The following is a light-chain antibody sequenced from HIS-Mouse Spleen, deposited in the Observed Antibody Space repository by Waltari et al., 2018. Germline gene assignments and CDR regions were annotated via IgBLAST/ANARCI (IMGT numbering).Light chain of an antibody. V-gene: IGLV2-11*01. Sequence: SALTQPRSVSGSPGQSVSISCTATSSDVGGYNYVSWYQQHPGKAPKLMIYDVSKRPSGVPDRFSGSKSGNTASLTISGLQAEDEADYYCCSYAGSYTYWVFGGGTKLTVL. CDR2: DVS. J-gene: IGLJ3*02. CDR3: CSYAGSYTYWV. CDR1: SSDVGGYNY.